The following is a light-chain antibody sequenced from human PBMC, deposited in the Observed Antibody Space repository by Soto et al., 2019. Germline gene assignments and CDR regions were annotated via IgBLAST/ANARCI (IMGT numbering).Light chain of an antibody. Sequence: QSVLSQPASVSGSPGQSITISCTGTSSDVGGYNYVSCYQKHPGKAPKLMIYDVTNRSSGVSNRLSGSKSGNTASLTISGLQAEDEADYYCSSYTSSSTPLVFGGGTKLTVL. CDR1: SSDVGGYNY. CDR2: DVT. CDR3: SSYTSSSTPLV. J-gene: IGLJ3*02. V-gene: IGLV2-14*01.